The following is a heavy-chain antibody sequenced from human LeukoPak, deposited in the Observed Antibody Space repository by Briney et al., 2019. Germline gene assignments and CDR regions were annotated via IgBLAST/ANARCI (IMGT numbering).Heavy chain of an antibody. CDR3: ARGNSKEDTARANAFDI. J-gene: IGHJ3*02. V-gene: IGHV3-7*01. CDR2: IQSDGSEK. CDR1: GFTFRSYW. Sequence: QSGGSLRLSCAASGFTFRSYWMSWVRQAPGKGLEWVANIQSDGSEKNYIDSVQGRFTISRDNAKTSLYLQMNSLTAEDTAVYYCARGNSKEDTARANAFDIWGQGTMVTVSS. D-gene: IGHD5-18*01.